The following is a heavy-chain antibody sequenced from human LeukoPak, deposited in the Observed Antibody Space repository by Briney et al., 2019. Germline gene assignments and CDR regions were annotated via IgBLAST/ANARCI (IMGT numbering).Heavy chain of an antibody. D-gene: IGHD2-2*01. CDR1: GYTFTDYY. CDR3: ARANFLYCSSTTCLFDY. J-gene: IGHJ4*02. CDR2: INPNSGDT. V-gene: IGHV1-2*02. Sequence: GASVKVSCKASGYTFTDYYMHWVRQAPGQGFEWMGWINPNSGDTNYAQKFQGRVTMTRDTSISTARMELSRLRSDDTAVYYCARANFLYCSSTTCLFDYWGQGTLVIVSS.